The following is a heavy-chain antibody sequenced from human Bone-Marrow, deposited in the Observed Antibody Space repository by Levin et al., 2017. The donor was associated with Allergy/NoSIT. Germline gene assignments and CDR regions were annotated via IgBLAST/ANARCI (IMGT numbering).Heavy chain of an antibody. CDR3: AKDHPSDGWAAFEF. CDR2: ITNNNGAT. J-gene: IGHJ4*02. CDR1: GFAVETRA. V-gene: IGHV3-23*05. Sequence: GGSLRLSCAVSGFAVETRAMSWVRQAPGKGLEWLSAITNNNGATFYADVVKGRFTISRDTSHNTVFLQMNSLRADDTAIYYCAKDHPSDGWAAFEFWGPGTLVTVSS. D-gene: IGHD5-24*01.